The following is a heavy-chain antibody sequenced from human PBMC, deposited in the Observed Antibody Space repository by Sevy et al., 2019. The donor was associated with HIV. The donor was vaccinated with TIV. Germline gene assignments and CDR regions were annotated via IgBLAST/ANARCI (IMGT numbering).Heavy chain of an antibody. CDR2: MNPNSGNT. CDR3: AMTYYYDSSGYYYRDYFDY. V-gene: IGHV1-8*01. Sequence: ASVKVSCKASGYTFTCYDINWVRQATGQGLEWMGWMNPNSGNTGYAQKFQGRVTMTRNTSISTAYMELSSLRSEDTAVYYCAMTYYYDSSGYYYRDYFDYWGQGTLVTVSS. D-gene: IGHD3-22*01. J-gene: IGHJ4*02. CDR1: GYTFTCYD.